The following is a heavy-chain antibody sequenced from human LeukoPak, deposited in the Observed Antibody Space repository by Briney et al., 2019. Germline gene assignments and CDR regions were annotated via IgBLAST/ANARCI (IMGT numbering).Heavy chain of an antibody. Sequence: PSETLSLTCTVSGGSISSGSYYWSWIRQPAGKGLEWIGRIYTSGSTNCNPSLKSRVTISVDTSKNQFSLKLSSVTAADTAVYYCAREVAAAGDAFDIWGQGTMVTVSS. CDR1: GGSISSGSYY. CDR2: IYTSGST. V-gene: IGHV4-61*02. D-gene: IGHD6-13*01. J-gene: IGHJ3*02. CDR3: AREVAAAGDAFDI.